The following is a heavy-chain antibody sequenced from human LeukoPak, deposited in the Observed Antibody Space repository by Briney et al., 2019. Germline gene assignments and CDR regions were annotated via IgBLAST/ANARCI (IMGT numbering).Heavy chain of an antibody. D-gene: IGHD2-15*01. CDR3: ARDGYPHRFDP. CDR2: ISGSGGNT. V-gene: IGHV3-23*01. Sequence: PGGSLRLSCATFGFTFSSYAMSWVRQAPGKGLEWVSSISGSGGNTYYADSVKGRFTISRDNAKNSLYLQMNSLRAEDTAIYYCARDGYPHRFDPWGQGTLVTVSS. CDR1: GFTFSSYA. J-gene: IGHJ5*02.